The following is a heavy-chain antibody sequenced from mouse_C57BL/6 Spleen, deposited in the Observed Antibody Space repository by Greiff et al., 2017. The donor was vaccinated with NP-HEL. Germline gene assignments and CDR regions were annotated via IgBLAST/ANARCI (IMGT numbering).Heavy chain of an antibody. V-gene: IGHV1-69*01. D-gene: IGHD2-4*01. J-gene: IGHJ4*01. Sequence: QVQLQQPGAELVMPGASVKLSCKASGFTFTSYWMHWVKQRPGQGLEWIGEIDPSASYTNYNQKFKGKSTLTVDKSSSTAYMQLSSLTSEDSALYYCARGDYEAMDYWGQGTSVTVSS. CDR3: ARGDYEAMDY. CDR1: GFTFTSYW. CDR2: IDPSASYT.